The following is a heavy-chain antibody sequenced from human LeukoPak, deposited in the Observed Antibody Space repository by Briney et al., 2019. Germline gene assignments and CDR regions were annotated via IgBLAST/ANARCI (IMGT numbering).Heavy chain of an antibody. D-gene: IGHD3-10*01. CDR2: IIPLFHKA. CDR1: GGTFGGSS. CDR3: ARVPHGDFGGGGFDI. V-gene: IGHV1-69*04. Sequence: ASVKVSCEASGGTFGGSSINWVRQAPGQGLEWMGRIIPLFHKADYTQKFQDRVTITADKSTNTVYMELSRLTFEDTGVFYCARVPHGDFGGGGFDIWGQGTTVTVSS. J-gene: IGHJ3*02.